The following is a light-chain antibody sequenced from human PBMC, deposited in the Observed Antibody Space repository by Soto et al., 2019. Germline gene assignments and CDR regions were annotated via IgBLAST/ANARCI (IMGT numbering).Light chain of an antibody. Sequence: ELGTSMSPATLSVTTRERATLXCRASQTVNSNLAWYQQKPGQAPRLLIYGASTRATGIPARFSGSGSGTEFTLTISSLQSEDFAVYYCQQDTYWPRTFGQGGKVDIK. CDR2: GAS. CDR3: QQDTYWPRT. J-gene: IGKJ1*01. V-gene: IGKV3-15*01. CDR1: QTVNSN.